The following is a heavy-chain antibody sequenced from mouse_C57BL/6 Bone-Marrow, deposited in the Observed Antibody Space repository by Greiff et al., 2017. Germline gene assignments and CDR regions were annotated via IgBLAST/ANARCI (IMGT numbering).Heavy chain of an antibody. CDR2: IDPEDGET. Sequence: EVKLQESGAELVKPGASVKLSCTASGFNIKDYYMHWVKQRTEQGLEWIGRIDPEDGETKYAPKFQGKATITADTSSNTVYLQLSSLTSEDTAVYYCARGPMEDWFAYWGQGTLVTVSA. J-gene: IGHJ3*01. CDR1: GFNIKDYY. CDR3: ARGPMEDWFAY. D-gene: IGHD1-1*02. V-gene: IGHV14-2*01.